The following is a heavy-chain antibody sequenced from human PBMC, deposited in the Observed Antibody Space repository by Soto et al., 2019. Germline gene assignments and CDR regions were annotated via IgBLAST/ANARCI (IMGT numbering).Heavy chain of an antibody. J-gene: IGHJ4*02. CDR3: ARDRPLRYFDWAPKAYYFDY. CDR2: IYHSGST. D-gene: IGHD3-9*01. Sequence: SETLSLTCAVSGGSISSSNWWRWVRQPPGKGLEWIGEIYHSGSTNYNPSLKSRVTISVDKSKNQFSLKLSSVTAADTAVYYCARDRPLRYFDWAPKAYYFDYWGQGTLVTVSS. V-gene: IGHV4-4*02. CDR1: GGSISSSNW.